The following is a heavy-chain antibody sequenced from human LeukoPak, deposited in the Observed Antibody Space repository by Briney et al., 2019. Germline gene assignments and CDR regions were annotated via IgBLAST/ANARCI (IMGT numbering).Heavy chain of an antibody. Sequence: SETLSLTCTVSGGSISSDHWSWIRQPPGKGLELIGCISYRGSTNYNPSLKSRVTISVDTSKNHFSLKLSSVTAADTAVYYCARVRGLGVITPYLDYWGQGTLVTVSS. CDR2: ISYRGST. CDR3: ARVRGLGVITPYLDY. CDR1: GGSISSDH. V-gene: IGHV4-59*08. J-gene: IGHJ4*02. D-gene: IGHD3-16*02.